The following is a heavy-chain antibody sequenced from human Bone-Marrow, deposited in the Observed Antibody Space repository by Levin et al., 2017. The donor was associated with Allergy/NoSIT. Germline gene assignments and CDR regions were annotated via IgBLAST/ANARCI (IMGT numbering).Heavy chain of an antibody. J-gene: IGHJ5*02. V-gene: IGHV3-49*03. CDR2: IRSKAYGGTT. Sequence: PGGSLRLSCIASGFTFGDYAMSWFRQAPGKGLEWVGFIRSKAYGGTTEYAASVKGRFTISRDDSKSIAYLQMNSLKTEDTAVYYCTRVYDSSGYINWFDPWGQGTLVTVSS. D-gene: IGHD3-22*01. CDR1: GFTFGDYA. CDR3: TRVYDSSGYINWFDP.